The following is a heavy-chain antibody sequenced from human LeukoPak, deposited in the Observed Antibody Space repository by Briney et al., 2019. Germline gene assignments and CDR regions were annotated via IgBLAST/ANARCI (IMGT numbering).Heavy chain of an antibody. CDR3: ARRQQTGGDDWLANWFDP. V-gene: IGHV4-59*08. CDR2: IYYSGST. D-gene: IGHD2-21*01. J-gene: IGHJ5*02. Sequence: SETLSLTCTISGGSISTYSWNWIRQPPGQGLEWIGCIYYSGSTKYNPSLESRVTISVDTSKNQFSLKLNSETAADTAFYYCARRQQTGGDDWLANWFDPWGQGTLVTVSP. CDR1: GGSISTYS.